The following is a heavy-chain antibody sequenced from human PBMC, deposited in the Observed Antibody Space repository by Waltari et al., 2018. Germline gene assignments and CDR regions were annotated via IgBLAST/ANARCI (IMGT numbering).Heavy chain of an antibody. V-gene: IGHV5-10-1*03. J-gene: IGHJ4*02. D-gene: IGHD6-19*01. CDR3: ARHSSSPFDY. CDR2: IDPSDSYT. Sequence: EVQLVQSGAEVKKPGESLRISCKGSGYSFTGYYISWVRQMPGKGLQWMGRIDPSDSYTNYSPSFQGHVTSSADKSISTAYLQWSSLKASDTAMYYCARHSSSPFDYWGQGTLVTVSS. CDR1: GYSFTGYY.